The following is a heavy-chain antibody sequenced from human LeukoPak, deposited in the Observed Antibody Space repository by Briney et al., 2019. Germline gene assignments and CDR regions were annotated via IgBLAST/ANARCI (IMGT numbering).Heavy chain of an antibody. V-gene: IGHV1-46*01. CDR2: ISPSGGST. CDR1: GYTFTSNY. J-gene: IGHJ4*02. Sequence: ASVKVSCKAFGYTFTSNYMHWVRQAPGQGPEWMGVISPSGGSTTYAQKFQGRVTLTRDTSISTAYMELSRLRSDDTAVYYCARTDKRITMVRGVISPGDYWGQGTLVTVSS. CDR3: ARTDKRITMVRGVISPGDY. D-gene: IGHD3-10*01.